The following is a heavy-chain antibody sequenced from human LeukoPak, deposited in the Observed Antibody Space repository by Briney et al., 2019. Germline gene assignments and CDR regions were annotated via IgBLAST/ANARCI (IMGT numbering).Heavy chain of an antibody. V-gene: IGHV4-59*02. CDR2: FYHSGST. Sequence: SETLSLTCTVSGDSVDSNYWSWIRQPPGKGLEWIGYFYHSGSTNYNPSLKSRVTISVDTSKNQFSLKLNSLSAADTAVYYCAKVGVGYSALHPWGQGILVTVSS. D-gene: IGHD6-13*01. J-gene: IGHJ5*02. CDR1: GDSVDSNY. CDR3: AKVGVGYSALHP.